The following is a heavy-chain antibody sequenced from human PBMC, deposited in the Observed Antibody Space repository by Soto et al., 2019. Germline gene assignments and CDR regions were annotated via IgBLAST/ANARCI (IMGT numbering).Heavy chain of an antibody. CDR1: GFTFSSYS. Sequence: EVQLVESGGGLVQPGGSLRLSCAASGFTFSSYSMNWVRQAPGKGLEWVSYISSSSSTIYYADSVKGRFTISRDNAKNSLYLQMNSLRDEDTAVYYCARDGDTAMVIRGMDVWGQGTTVTVSS. V-gene: IGHV3-48*02. CDR2: ISSSSSTI. CDR3: ARDGDTAMVIRGMDV. D-gene: IGHD5-18*01. J-gene: IGHJ6*02.